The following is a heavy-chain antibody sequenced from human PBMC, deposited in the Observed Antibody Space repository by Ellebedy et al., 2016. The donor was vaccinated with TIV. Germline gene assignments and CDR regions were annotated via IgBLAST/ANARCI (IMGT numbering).Heavy chain of an antibody. D-gene: IGHD3-3*01. CDR2: IYPDDSYV. CDR1: GYTFTNYW. CDR3: MRLGRPGRRLLEYLSP. V-gene: IGHV5-10-1*01. J-gene: IGHJ5*02. Sequence: GGSLRLXXEASGYTFTNYWIGWVRQTPGRGLEWMGSIYPDDSYVKYGPTFEGHVTISVDKSINTAYLQWSSLEASDTGRYFCMRLGRPGRRLLEYLSPWGQGTAVTVSA.